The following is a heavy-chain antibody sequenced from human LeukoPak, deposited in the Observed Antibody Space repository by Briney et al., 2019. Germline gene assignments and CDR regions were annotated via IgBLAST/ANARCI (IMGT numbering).Heavy chain of an antibody. Sequence: GGSLRLSCAASGFTFSNYGMHWVRQAPGKGLEWVAFIQYDGSNKYYADSVKGRFTIPRDNSKNTLYLQMNSLRTEDTAVYYCAKDREPGIAVAGNGYFDYWGQGTLVTVSS. CDR3: AKDREPGIAVAGNGYFDY. D-gene: IGHD6-19*01. V-gene: IGHV3-30*02. CDR2: IQYDGSNK. CDR1: GFTFSNYG. J-gene: IGHJ4*02.